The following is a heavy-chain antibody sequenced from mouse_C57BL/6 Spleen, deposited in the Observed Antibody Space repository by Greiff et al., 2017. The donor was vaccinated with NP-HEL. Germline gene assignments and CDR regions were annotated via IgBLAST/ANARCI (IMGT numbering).Heavy chain of an antibody. CDR2: INSDGGST. Sequence: EVHLVESGGGLVQPGETLKLSCESNEYEFPSHDMSWVRKTPEKRLELVAAINSDGGSTYYPDTMERRFIISRDNTKKTLYLQMSSLRSEDTALYYCARLDYDGAWFAYWGQGTLVTVSA. V-gene: IGHV5-2*01. CDR3: ARLDYDGAWFAY. CDR1: EYEFPSHD. D-gene: IGHD2-4*01. J-gene: IGHJ3*01.